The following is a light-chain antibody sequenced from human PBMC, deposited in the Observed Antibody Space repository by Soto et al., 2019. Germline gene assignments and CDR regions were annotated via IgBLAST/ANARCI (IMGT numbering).Light chain of an antibody. Sequence: EIVLTQSPATLSLSPGERATLSCRASQSVGSYFAWYQQKPGQAPRLLIYDAFSRATGIPARFSGSGSGTDFTLTISILEPEDFAVYFCQQRSSWPLTFGGGTKVDIK. CDR3: QQRSSWPLT. CDR1: QSVGSY. CDR2: DAF. J-gene: IGKJ4*01. V-gene: IGKV3-11*01.